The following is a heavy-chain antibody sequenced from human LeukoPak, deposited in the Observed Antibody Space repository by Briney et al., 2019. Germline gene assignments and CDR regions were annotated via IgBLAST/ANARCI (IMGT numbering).Heavy chain of an antibody. CDR3: TTYTTGSFTY. V-gene: IGHV3-15*01. Sequence: GGSLRLSCAASGITFSKAWMNWVRQAPGKGLEWVGRVKTKTDGGTTDYAAPVKGRFTISRDDSENTLYLQMDSLKTEDTAVYFCTTYTTGSFTYWGQGTLVAVSP. D-gene: IGHD2-2*02. CDR2: VKTKTDGGTT. J-gene: IGHJ4*02. CDR1: GITFSKAW.